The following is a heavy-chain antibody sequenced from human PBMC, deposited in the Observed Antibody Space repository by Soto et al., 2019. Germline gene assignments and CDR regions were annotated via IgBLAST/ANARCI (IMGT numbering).Heavy chain of an antibody. CDR3: ARGLGVANNWFDP. CDR1: GFTFDDYA. J-gene: IGHJ5*02. D-gene: IGHD2-21*01. Sequence: GGSLRLSCAASGFTFDDYAMYWVRQGPGKGLEWVSGISWDSGRIGYADSVKGRFTISRDNAKNSLYLQMNSLRDEDTAVYYCARGLGVANNWFDPWGQGTLVTVSS. V-gene: IGHV3-9*01. CDR2: ISWDSGRI.